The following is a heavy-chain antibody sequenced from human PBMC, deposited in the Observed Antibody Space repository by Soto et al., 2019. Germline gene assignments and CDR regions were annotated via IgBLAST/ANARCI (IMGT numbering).Heavy chain of an antibody. D-gene: IGHD5-18*01. CDR3: ARDSLGTETTSWLDP. V-gene: IGHV1-18*01. CDR1: GYTFTNYG. CDR2: ISAYNGDT. J-gene: IGHJ5*02. Sequence: QVQLVQSGGEVKNPGASVKVSCKASGYTFTNYGISWVRQAPGQGLEWMGWISAYNGDTNYAQKFQGRATMTTDTSTSTAYMELRSLRSDDTAVHYCARDSLGTETTSWLDPWGQGTLVTVSS.